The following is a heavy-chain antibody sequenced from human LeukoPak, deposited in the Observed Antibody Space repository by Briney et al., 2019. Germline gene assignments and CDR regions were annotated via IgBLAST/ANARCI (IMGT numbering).Heavy chain of an antibody. Sequence: SDTLSLTCTVSGGSISSYYWSWIRQPPGKGLEWIGYIYYSGSTNYNPSLKSRVTISVDTSKNQFSLKLSSVTAADTAVYYCARVHYCSGGSCPDAFDIWGQGTMVTVSS. J-gene: IGHJ3*02. CDR1: GGSISSYY. CDR2: IYYSGST. CDR3: ARVHYCSGGSCPDAFDI. D-gene: IGHD2-15*01. V-gene: IGHV4-59*07.